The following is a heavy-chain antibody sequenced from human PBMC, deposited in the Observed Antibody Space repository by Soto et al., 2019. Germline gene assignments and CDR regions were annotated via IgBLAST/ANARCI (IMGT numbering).Heavy chain of an antibody. J-gene: IGHJ6*02. Sequence: GGSLRLSCAASGFTFSSYAMHWVRQAPGKGLEWVAVISYDGSNKYYADSVKGRFTISRDNSKNTLYLQMNSLRAEDTAVYYCARVLELSSWYSSSSHYYYGMDVWGQGTTVTVSS. V-gene: IGHV3-30-3*01. CDR3: ARVLELSSWYSSSSHYYYGMDV. D-gene: IGHD6-6*01. CDR1: GFTFSSYA. CDR2: ISYDGSNK.